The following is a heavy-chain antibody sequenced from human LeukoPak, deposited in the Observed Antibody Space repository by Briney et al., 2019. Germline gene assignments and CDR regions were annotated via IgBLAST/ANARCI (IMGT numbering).Heavy chain of an antibody. CDR2: IIPIFGTA. Sequence: SVKVSCKASGGTFSSYAISWVRQAPGQELEWMGGIIPIFGTANYAQKFQGRVTITTDESTSTAYMELSSLRSEDTAVYYCARDPYDFWSGDNWFDPWGQGTLVTVSS. CDR1: GGTFSSYA. V-gene: IGHV1-69*05. D-gene: IGHD3-3*01. CDR3: ARDPYDFWSGDNWFDP. J-gene: IGHJ5*02.